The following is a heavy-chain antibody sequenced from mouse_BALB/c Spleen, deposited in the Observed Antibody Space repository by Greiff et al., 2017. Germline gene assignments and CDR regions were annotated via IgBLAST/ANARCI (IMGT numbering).Heavy chain of an antibody. CDR3: ARTQFYYGSRGRNYYAMDY. D-gene: IGHD1-1*01. J-gene: IGHJ4*01. V-gene: IGHV1-69*01. CDR1: GYTFTDYW. Sequence: QVQLQQSGAELVMPGASVKMSCKASGYTFTDYWMHWVKQRPGQGLEWIGAIDTSDSYTSYNQKFKGKATLTVDESSSTAYMQLSSLTSEDSAVYYCARTQFYYGSRGRNYYAMDYWGQGTSVTVSS. CDR2: IDTSDSYT.